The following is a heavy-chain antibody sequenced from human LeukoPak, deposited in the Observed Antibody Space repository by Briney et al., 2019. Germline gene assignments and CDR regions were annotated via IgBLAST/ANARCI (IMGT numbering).Heavy chain of an antibody. CDR2: ISSSGSTI. CDR3: AELGITMIGGV. Sequence: GGSLRLSCAASGFPFSNYWMSWVRQAPGKGLEWVSYISSSGSTIYYADSVKGRFTISRDNAKNSLYLQMNSLRAEDTAVYYCAELGITMIGGVWGKGTTVTISS. CDR1: GFPFSNYW. V-gene: IGHV3-48*04. J-gene: IGHJ6*04. D-gene: IGHD3-10*02.